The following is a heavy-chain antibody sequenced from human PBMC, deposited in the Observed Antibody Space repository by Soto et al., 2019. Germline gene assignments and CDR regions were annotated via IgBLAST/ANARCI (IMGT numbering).Heavy chain of an antibody. CDR3: ARDARWLQFGYFDL. Sequence: LRLSCAASGLTFSRYTMNWVRQAPGKGLEWVSSISTLSNYIFYADSVKGRFTISRDNAKNSLYLQMDSLRAEDTAVYYCARDARWLQFGYFDLWGRGTLVTVSS. CDR1: GLTFSRYT. CDR2: ISTLSNYI. J-gene: IGHJ2*01. D-gene: IGHD5-12*01. V-gene: IGHV3-21*01.